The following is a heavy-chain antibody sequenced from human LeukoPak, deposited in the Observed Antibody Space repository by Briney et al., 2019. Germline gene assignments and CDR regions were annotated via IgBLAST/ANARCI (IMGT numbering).Heavy chain of an antibody. J-gene: IGHJ4*02. CDR3: AKDHIADFDY. CDR2: IRYDGSNK. V-gene: IGHV3-30*02. D-gene: IGHD6-13*01. Sequence: GGALRLSCAASVFTFSSYGMPWVRQAPGKGLEWVAFIRYDGSNKYYADSVKGRFTISRDNSKNTLYLQMNSLRAEDTAVYYCAKDHIADFDYWGQGTLVTVSS. CDR1: VFTFSSYG.